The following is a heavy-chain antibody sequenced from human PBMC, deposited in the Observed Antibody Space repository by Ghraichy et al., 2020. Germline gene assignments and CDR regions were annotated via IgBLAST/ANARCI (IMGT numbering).Heavy chain of an antibody. Sequence: GGSLRLSCAASGFTFRSYSMNWVRQAPGKGLEWVSYISSSRGTIYYADSVKGRLTISRDNAKNSLYLQLNSLRHEDTAVYYCARAAGRGSSPDYWGQGTLVTVSS. J-gene: IGHJ4*02. V-gene: IGHV3-48*02. CDR3: ARAAGRGSSPDY. CDR1: GFTFRSYS. CDR2: ISSSRGTI. D-gene: IGHD6-13*01.